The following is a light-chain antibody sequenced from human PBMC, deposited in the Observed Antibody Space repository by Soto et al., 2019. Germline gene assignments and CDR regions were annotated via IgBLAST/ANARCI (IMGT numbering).Light chain of an antibody. CDR1: QSVSSY. V-gene: IGKV3-11*01. CDR2: DAS. CDR3: QQRSNWPPNFT. J-gene: IGKJ3*01. Sequence: ESVLTQSPGTLSLSPGERASLSCRASQSVSSYLAWYQQKPGQAPRLLIYDASNRATGIPARFSGSGSGTDFTLTISSLEPEDFAVYYCQQRSNWPPNFTFGPGTKVDIK.